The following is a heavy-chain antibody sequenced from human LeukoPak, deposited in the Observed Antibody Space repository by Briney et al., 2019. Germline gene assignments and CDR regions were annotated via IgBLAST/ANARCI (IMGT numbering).Heavy chain of an antibody. CDR3: ARVSSSGWGPGFDY. V-gene: IGHV3-48*03. Sequence: QSGGSLRLSCAASGFTFSSYEMNWVRQAPGKGLEWVSYISSSGSTIYYADSVKGRFTISRDNAKNSLYLQMNSLRAEDTAVYYCARVSSSGWGPGFDYWGQGTLVTVSS. CDR2: ISSSGSTI. J-gene: IGHJ4*02. CDR1: GFTFSSYE. D-gene: IGHD6-19*01.